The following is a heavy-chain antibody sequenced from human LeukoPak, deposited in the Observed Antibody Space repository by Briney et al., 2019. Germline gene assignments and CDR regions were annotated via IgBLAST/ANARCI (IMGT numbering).Heavy chain of an antibody. V-gene: IGHV3-23*01. J-gene: IGHJ4*02. CDR3: AKGARGAAAGEDYFDY. Sequence: GGSLRLSCAAPGFIFSSYAMSWVRQAPGKGLEWVSGISGSGGSTYYADSVKGRFTTSRDNSKNKLYLQMNSLRAEDTAVYYCAKGARGAAAGEDYFDYWGQGTLVTVSS. CDR2: ISGSGGST. CDR1: GFIFSSYA. D-gene: IGHD6-13*01.